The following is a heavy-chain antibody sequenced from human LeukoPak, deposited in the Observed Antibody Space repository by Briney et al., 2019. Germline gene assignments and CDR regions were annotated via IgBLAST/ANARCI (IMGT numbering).Heavy chain of an antibody. CDR2: IWYDGSNK. V-gene: IGHV3-33*01. J-gene: IGHJ4*02. CDR3: ARDLSTIAAAGTFDY. CDR1: GFTFSSYG. D-gene: IGHD6-13*01. Sequence: QPGGSLRLSCAASGFTFSSYGMHWVRQAPGKGLEWVAVIWYDGSNKYYADSVKGRFTISRDNSKNTLYLQMNSLRAEDTAVYYCARDLSTIAAAGTFDYWGQGTLVTVSS.